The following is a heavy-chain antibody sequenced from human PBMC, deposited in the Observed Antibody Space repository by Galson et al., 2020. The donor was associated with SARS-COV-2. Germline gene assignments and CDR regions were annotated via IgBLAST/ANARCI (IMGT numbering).Heavy chain of an antibody. CDR3: ARASLRYYYGMDV. J-gene: IGHJ6*02. Sequence: GGSLRLSCAASGFTFSSYWMHWVRQAPGKGLVWVSRINSDGSSTSYADSVKGRFTISRDNAKNTLYLQMNSLRAEDTAVYYCARASLRYYYGMDVWGQGTTVTVSS. V-gene: IGHV3-74*01. CDR1: GFTFSSYW. CDR2: INSDGSST.